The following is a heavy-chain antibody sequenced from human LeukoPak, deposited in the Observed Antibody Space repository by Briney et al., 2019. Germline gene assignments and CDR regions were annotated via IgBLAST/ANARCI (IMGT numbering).Heavy chain of an antibody. CDR3: ARDLEEYCSGGSCSLFDY. J-gene: IGHJ4*02. CDR1: GFTFDDYG. Sequence: GGSLRLSCAASGFTFDDYGMSWVRQAPGKGLEWVSGTNWNGGSTGYADSVKGRFTISRDNAKNSLYLQMNSLRAEDTAVYYCARDLEEYCSGGSCSLFDYWGQGTLVTVSS. CDR2: TNWNGGST. D-gene: IGHD2-15*01. V-gene: IGHV3-20*04.